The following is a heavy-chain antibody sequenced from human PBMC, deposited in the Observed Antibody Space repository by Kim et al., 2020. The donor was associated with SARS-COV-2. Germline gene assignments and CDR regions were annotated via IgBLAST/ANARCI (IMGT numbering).Heavy chain of an antibody. V-gene: IGHV1-69*13. CDR2: IIPIFGTA. Sequence: SVKVSCKASGGTFSSYAISWVRQAPGQGLEWMGGIIPIFGTANYAQKFQGRVTITADESTSTAYMELSSLRSEDTAVYYCARPQYSSSPRFGDYYGMDVWGQGTTVTVSS. CDR3: ARPQYSSSPRFGDYYGMDV. D-gene: IGHD6-6*01. CDR1: GGTFSSYA. J-gene: IGHJ6*02.